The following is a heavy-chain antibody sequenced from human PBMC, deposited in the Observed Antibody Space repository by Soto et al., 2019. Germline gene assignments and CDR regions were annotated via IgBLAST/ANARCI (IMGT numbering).Heavy chain of an antibody. CDR2: ISRHNGNT. V-gene: IGHV1-18*01. J-gene: IGHJ4*02. CDR3: ARYLDGSGSYYTDY. CDR1: GYVFISYG. D-gene: IGHD3-10*01. Sequence: SSVKVSCKASGYVFISYGISWARQAPGQGLEWMGWISRHNGNTYYAQKFQGRVTMTTDASTSTAYMELRSLRSDDTAVYYCARYLDGSGSYYTDYWGQGTLVTASS.